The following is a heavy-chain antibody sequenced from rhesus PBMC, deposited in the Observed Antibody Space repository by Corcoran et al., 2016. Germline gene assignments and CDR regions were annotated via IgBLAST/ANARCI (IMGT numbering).Heavy chain of an antibody. CDR1: GGPLSAGYR. Sequence: QVQLQESGPGVVKPSETLSLTCAVSGGPLSAGYRWSWIRQPPGEGLEWIGYIYGSSTSTNYNPSLKSRVTISKDTSKNQFSLKLSSVTAADTAVYYCARYSGRPYYFDYWGQGVLVTVSS. V-gene: IGHV4S10*01. J-gene: IGHJ4*01. D-gene: IGHD3-16*01. CDR2: IYGSSTST. CDR3: ARYSGRPYYFDY.